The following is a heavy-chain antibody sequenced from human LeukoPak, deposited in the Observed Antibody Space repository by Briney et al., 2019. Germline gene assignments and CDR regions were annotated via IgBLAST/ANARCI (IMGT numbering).Heavy chain of an antibody. Sequence: PGGSLTLSCAASGFTFSAYTMNWVRQAPGKGLEWVSYMRDSATIIYYADSVKGRFTISRDNAKNSLYLQMNSLRAEDTAVYYCARESSGSGSYYYDAFDIWGQGTMVTVSS. CDR2: MRDSATII. CDR1: GFTFSAYT. J-gene: IGHJ3*02. CDR3: ARESSGSGSYYYDAFDI. V-gene: IGHV3-48*04. D-gene: IGHD3-10*01.